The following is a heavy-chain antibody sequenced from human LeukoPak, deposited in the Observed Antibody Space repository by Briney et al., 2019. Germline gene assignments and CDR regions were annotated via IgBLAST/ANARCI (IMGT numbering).Heavy chain of an antibody. CDR2: IYYSGST. CDR3: ASKAAAGNPSSYYGMDV. CDR1: GGSLSSGDYY. D-gene: IGHD6-13*01. V-gene: IGHV4-30-4*01. J-gene: IGHJ6*02. Sequence: SQTLSLTCTVSGGSLSSGDYYWSWIRQPPGKGLEWIGYIYYSGSTYYNPSLKSRVTIPVDTSKNQFSLKLSSVTAADTAVYYCASKAAAGNPSSYYGMDVWGQGNTVTVSS.